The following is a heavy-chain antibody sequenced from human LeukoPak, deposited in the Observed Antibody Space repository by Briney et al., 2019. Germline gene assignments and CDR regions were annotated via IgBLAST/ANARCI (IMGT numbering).Heavy chain of an antibody. J-gene: IGHJ5*02. Sequence: SSETLSLNCSVSGGSIGSYYWIWVRQPPEKGLEWIGNIVYTGRTNYNPSLKSRVTISIDTSKNQFSLRVNSVTAADTAVYYCARDSWWDGSKTFSDWFGPWGQGTLVTVSS. V-gene: IGHV4-59*01. D-gene: IGHD3-10*01. CDR1: GGSIGSYY. CDR2: IVYTGRT. CDR3: ARDSWWDGSKTFSDWFGP.